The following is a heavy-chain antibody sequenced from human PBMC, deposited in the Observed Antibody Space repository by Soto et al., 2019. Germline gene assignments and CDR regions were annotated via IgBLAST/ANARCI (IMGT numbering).Heavy chain of an antibody. Sequence: QVQLVQSGAEVKKPGSSVNVSCKASGGTFSSYPISWVRQAPGQGLEWMGWILPIFGTVNYAQKFQGRVTFTAERPTRKAYMDRRTLRSETTAGNYGARDLDASRRLDYGGRGPWATVSS. V-gene: IGHV1-69*06. CDR3: ARDLDASRRLDY. J-gene: IGHJ4*02. D-gene: IGHD6-13*01. CDR1: GGTFSSYP. CDR2: ILPIFGTV.